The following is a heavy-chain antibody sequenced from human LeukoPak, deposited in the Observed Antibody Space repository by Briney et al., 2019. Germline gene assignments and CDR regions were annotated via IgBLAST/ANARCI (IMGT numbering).Heavy chain of an antibody. V-gene: IGHV6-1*01. D-gene: IGHD6-13*01. Sequence: SQTLSLTCAVSGDSVSSNSAAWNWIRQSPSRGLEWLGRTYCRSKWYNDYAVSVKSRITLNPDTSKNQFSLQLNSVTPEDTAVYYCARDSSSSWFSSFDYWGQGTLVTVSS. CDR3: ARDSSSSWFSSFDY. CDR1: GDSVSSNSAA. CDR2: TYCRSKWYN. J-gene: IGHJ4*02.